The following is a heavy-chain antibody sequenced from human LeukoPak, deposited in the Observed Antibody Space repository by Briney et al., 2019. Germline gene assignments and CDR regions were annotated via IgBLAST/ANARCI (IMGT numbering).Heavy chain of an antibody. Sequence: GGSLRLSCAASGFTFSSYWMHWVRHTPGKGLVWVSRINGAGSSISYADSVKGRVTISRDNAKNTLYLQMSNLRAEDTAVYYCARGGDYKNDYWGQGTLVTVSS. D-gene: IGHD4-17*01. V-gene: IGHV3-74*01. CDR3: ARGGDYKNDY. CDR1: GFTFSSYW. CDR2: INGAGSSI. J-gene: IGHJ4*02.